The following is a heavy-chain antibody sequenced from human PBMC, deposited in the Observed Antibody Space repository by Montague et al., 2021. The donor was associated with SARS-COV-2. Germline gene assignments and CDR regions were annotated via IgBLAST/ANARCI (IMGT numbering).Heavy chain of an antibody. CDR3: ARGRQHINMVVVVVTGGEYYFDF. J-gene: IGHJ4*02. V-gene: IGHV4-34*01. CDR1: DGSFSDYS. D-gene: IGHD3-22*01. CDR2: INHRGSI. Sequence: SETLSLTCAVYDGSFSDYSWTWIRQLPGKGLEWIGEINHRGSINYNPSLKSRVPISVDTSKNQFSLKMTSVTAADTAVYYCARGRQHINMVVVVVTGGEYYFDFWGQGTLVAVSS.